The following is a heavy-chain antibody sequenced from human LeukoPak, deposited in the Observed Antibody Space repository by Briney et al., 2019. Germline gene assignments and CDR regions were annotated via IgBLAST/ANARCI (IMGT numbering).Heavy chain of an antibody. J-gene: IGHJ4*02. V-gene: IGHV1-69*13. Sequence: GASVKVSCRASGYTFTSYGISWVRQAPGQGLEWMGGIIPIFGTANYAQKFQGRVTITADESTSTAYMELSSLRSEDTAVYYCARAGYYYGSGSYYNDWGQGTLVTVSS. D-gene: IGHD3-10*01. CDR3: ARAGYYYGSGSYYND. CDR1: GYTFTSYG. CDR2: IIPIFGTA.